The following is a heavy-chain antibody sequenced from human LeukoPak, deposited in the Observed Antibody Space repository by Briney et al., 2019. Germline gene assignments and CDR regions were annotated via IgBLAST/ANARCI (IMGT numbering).Heavy chain of an antibody. Sequence: PGGSLRLSCAASGFTFNSYTMSWVRQATGRGLEWVSCSSSTSSYKYYADSVKGRFTISRDNAKNSLYLQMNSLRAEDTAVYYCVRETTTTFGVVPFYFDYWGQGTLVTVSS. J-gene: IGHJ4*02. CDR1: GFTFNSYT. D-gene: IGHD3-3*01. V-gene: IGHV3-21*01. CDR3: VRETTTTFGVVPFYFDY. CDR2: SSSTSSYK.